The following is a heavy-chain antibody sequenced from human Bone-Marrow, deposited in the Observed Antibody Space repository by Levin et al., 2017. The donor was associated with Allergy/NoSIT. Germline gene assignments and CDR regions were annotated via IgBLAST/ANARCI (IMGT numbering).Heavy chain of an antibody. CDR2: TYYRSKWYN. CDR1: GDSVSSNSAA. V-gene: IGHV6-1*01. CDR3: ARLDDSSGYYSDYYYGMDG. D-gene: IGHD3-22*01. J-gene: IGHJ6*02. Sequence: SQTLSLTCAISGDSVSSNSAAWNWIRQSPSRGLEWLGRTYYRSKWYNDYAVSVKSRITINPDTSKNQFSLQLNSVTPEDTAVYYCARLDDSSGYYSDYYYGMDGWGQGTTVTVSS.